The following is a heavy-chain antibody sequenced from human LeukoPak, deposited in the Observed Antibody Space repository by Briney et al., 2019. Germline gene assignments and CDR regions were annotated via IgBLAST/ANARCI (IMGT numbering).Heavy chain of an antibody. J-gene: IGHJ3*02. V-gene: IGHV3-9*03. D-gene: IGHD6-6*01. CDR2: ISWNSGSI. CDR1: GFTFDDYA. Sequence: GGSLRLSCAASGFTFDDYAMHWVRHAPGKGLEWVSGISWNSGSIGFADSVKGRFTISRDNAKNFLYLQMNSLRAEDMALYYCAKAQSSSSSFDAFDIWGQGTMVTVSS. CDR3: AKAQSSSSSFDAFDI.